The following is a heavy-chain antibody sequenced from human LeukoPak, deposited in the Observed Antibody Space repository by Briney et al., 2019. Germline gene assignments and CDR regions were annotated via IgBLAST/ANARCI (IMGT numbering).Heavy chain of an antibody. CDR1: GGTISSGSYY. Sequence: SETLSLTCTVSGGTISSGSYYWSWIRQPAGKGLEWIGRIYTSGSTNYNPSLKSRVTISVDTSKNQFSLKLSSVTAADTAVYYCARAGGRHGFLEWSDAFDIWGQGTMVTVSS. J-gene: IGHJ3*02. V-gene: IGHV4-61*02. CDR2: IYTSGST. CDR3: ARAGGRHGFLEWSDAFDI. D-gene: IGHD3-3*01.